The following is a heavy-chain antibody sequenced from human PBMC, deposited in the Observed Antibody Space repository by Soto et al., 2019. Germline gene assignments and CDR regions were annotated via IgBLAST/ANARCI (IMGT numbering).Heavy chain of an antibody. D-gene: IGHD2-15*01. V-gene: IGHV3-30*04. CDR1: GLTSSSQV. CDR3: ARRYCRGVSCKGNEGFDI. CDR2: MSENGVSI. J-gene: IGHJ3*02. Sequence: QVQLEESGGGVVEPGGPRRLPCEDLGLTSSSQVIPWIRQAPGKGLEWVAVMSENGVSIYYSDSVKGRFTISRDNSKNTQGQQMNSLRREDAAMYYCARRYCRGVSCKGNEGFDIWGQGTMVTVS.